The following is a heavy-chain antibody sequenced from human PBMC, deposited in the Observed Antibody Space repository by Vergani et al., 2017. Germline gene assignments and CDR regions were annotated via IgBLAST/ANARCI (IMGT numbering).Heavy chain of an antibody. CDR2: IYYSGST. CDR1: GGSISSGGYY. D-gene: IGHD6-19*01. Sequence: QVQLPESGPGLVKPSQTLSLTCTVSGGSISSGGYYWSWIRQPPGKGLEWIGYIYYSGSTNYNPSLKNRVTISVDTSKNQFSMKLSSVTAADTAVYYCARDISVGGWFDYWGQGTLVTVSS. J-gene: IGHJ4*02. CDR3: ARDISVGGWFDY. V-gene: IGHV4-61*08.